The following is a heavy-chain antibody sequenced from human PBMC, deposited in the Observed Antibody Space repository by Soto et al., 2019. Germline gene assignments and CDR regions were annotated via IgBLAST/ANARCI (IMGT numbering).Heavy chain of an antibody. J-gene: IGHJ6*03. Sequence: EVQLVESGGGLVQPGGSLRLSCAASGFTVSSNYMSWVRQAPGKGLEWVSVIYSGGSTYYADSVKGRFTISRDNSKNTLYLQRDSLRVEDTAVYYCARGTVTLYYYYYMDVWGKGTTVTVSS. D-gene: IGHD4-17*01. V-gene: IGHV3-66*01. CDR1: GFTVSSNY. CDR2: IYSGGST. CDR3: ARGTVTLYYYYYMDV.